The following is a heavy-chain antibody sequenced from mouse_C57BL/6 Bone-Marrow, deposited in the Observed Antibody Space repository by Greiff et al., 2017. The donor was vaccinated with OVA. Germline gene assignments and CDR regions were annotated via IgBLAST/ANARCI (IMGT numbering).Heavy chain of an antibody. CDR2: IDPSDSYT. D-gene: IGHD2-3*01. J-gene: IGHJ2*01. Sequence: QVQLKQPGAELVMPGASVKLSCKASGYTFTSYWMHWVKQRPGQGLEWIGEIDPSDSYTNYNQKFKGKSTLTVDKSSSTAYMQLSSLTSEDSAVYYCARELGSYDGYYPYYFDYWGQGTTLTVSS. V-gene: IGHV1-69*01. CDR1: GYTFTSYW. CDR3: ARELGSYDGYYPYYFDY.